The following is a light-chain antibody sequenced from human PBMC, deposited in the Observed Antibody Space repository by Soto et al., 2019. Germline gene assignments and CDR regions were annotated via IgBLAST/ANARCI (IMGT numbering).Light chain of an antibody. CDR2: SNN. V-gene: IGLV1-44*01. Sequence: QSVLTQPPSASGTPGQRVTISCSGSSSNIGSNTVNWYQQLPGTAPKLLIYSNNQRPSGVPDRFSGSKSGTSASLAISELQSEDEADYYCAAWDDSLNGQVVFGGGTKLTVL. J-gene: IGLJ2*01. CDR1: SSNIGSNT. CDR3: AAWDDSLNGQVV.